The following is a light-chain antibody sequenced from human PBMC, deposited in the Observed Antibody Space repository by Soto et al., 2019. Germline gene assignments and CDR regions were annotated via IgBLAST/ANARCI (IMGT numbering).Light chain of an antibody. V-gene: IGLV1-44*01. CDR3: AAWDARLDAEV. CDR2: SNN. J-gene: IGLJ3*02. CDR1: SSNIGANT. Sequence: QYVLTQPPSASGTPGQTVTISCSGSSSNIGANTVNWFQHLPGTAPKPLIYSNNQRPSGVPGRVSGSKSGPSVTLAISGHQSEDEADYYGAAWDARLDAEVSGGGTKPTVL.